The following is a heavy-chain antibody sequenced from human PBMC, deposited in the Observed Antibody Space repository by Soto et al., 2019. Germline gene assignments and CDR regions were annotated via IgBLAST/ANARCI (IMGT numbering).Heavy chain of an antibody. J-gene: IGHJ4*02. Sequence: QVQLQESGPGLVKASQTLSLTCTVSGGTITTGGHFWSWIRQYPGKGLEWIGYIYYSGTTHYNPSLKSRVTISIDTSNNQFSLNLSSVPAADTAVYYCARVVSGSYLDYWGQGTLVTVSS. V-gene: IGHV4-31*03. CDR2: IYYSGTT. D-gene: IGHD1-26*01. CDR3: ARVVSGSYLDY. CDR1: GGTITTGGHF.